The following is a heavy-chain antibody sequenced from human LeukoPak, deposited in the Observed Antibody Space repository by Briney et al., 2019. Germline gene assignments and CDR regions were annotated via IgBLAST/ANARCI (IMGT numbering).Heavy chain of an antibody. CDR1: GFTFSDYG. J-gene: IGHJ4*02. D-gene: IGHD3-22*01. V-gene: IGHV4-38-2*02. CDR2: IYYSGST. CDR3: ARERTLFPGDSSGYFDY. Sequence: GSLRLSCAASGFTFSDYGMSWIRQPPGKGLEWIGSIYYSGSTYYNPSLKSRVTKSVDTSKNQFSLKLSSVTAADTAVYYCARERTLFPGDSSGYFDYWGQGILVTVSS.